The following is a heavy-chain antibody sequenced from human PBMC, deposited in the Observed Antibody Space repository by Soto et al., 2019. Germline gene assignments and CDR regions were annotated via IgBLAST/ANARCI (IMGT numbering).Heavy chain of an antibody. CDR3: ARDDGVYSSDRNWFDP. D-gene: IGHD6-25*01. V-gene: IGHV4-39*07. CDR2: IYYRGST. Sequence: SETLSLTCTVSGGSISCTSYYWGWIRQPPGKGLELIGSIYYRGSTYYNPSLRGRLTISVDTSKNQFSLKVSSVTAADTAVYYCARDDGVYSSDRNWFDPWGQGTLVTVSS. J-gene: IGHJ5*02. CDR1: GGSISCTSYY.